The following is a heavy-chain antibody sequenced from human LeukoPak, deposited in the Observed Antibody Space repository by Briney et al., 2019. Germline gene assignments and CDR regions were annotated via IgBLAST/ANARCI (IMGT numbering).Heavy chain of an antibody. CDR2: INAGNGNT. CDR3: ARVRGYSYGYGPDH. V-gene: IGHV1-3*01. D-gene: IGHD5-18*01. CDR1: GYTFTSYA. Sequence: ASVKVSCKASGYTFTSYAMHWVRQAPGQRLEWMGWINAGNGNTKCSQKFQGRVTITRDTSASTAYMELSSLRSEDTAVYYCARVRGYSYGYGPDHWGQGTLVTVSS. J-gene: IGHJ4*02.